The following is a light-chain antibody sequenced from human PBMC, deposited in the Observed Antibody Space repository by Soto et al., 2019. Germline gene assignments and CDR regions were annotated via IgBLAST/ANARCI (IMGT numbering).Light chain of an antibody. CDR1: SSDIGYYNY. CDR2: DVS. V-gene: IGLV2-14*01. Sequence: QSALTQPASVSGSPGQSITISCTGTSSDIGYYNYVSWHQQHPGKAPKVLIYDVSNRPSGVSNRFSGSKSGNTASPTISGLQAEDEAHYYCSSYTTSNTVLLGGGTKLTVL. J-gene: IGLJ2*01. CDR3: SSYTTSNTVL.